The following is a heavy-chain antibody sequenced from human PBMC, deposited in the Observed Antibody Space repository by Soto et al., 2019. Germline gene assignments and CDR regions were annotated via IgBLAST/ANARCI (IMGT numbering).Heavy chain of an antibody. Sequence: QVQLVESGGGVVQPGRSLRLSCAASGFTFSSYGMHWVRQAPGTGLEWVAVISYDGSNKYYADSVKGRFTISGDKSKKTLYLQMSRLRAEDRAVYYCAKDTRAVAPAVDYWGQGTLVTVSS. CDR2: ISYDGSNK. V-gene: IGHV3-30*18. CDR3: AKDTRAVAPAVDY. D-gene: IGHD6-19*01. CDR1: GFTFSSYG. J-gene: IGHJ4*02.